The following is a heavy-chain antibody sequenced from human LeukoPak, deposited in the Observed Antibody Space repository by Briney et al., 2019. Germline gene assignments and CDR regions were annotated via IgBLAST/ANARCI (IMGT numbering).Heavy chain of an antibody. D-gene: IGHD5-18*01. Sequence: SETLSLTCTVSGGSISSSSYYWGWIRQPPGKGLEWIGSIYYSGSTYYNPSLKSRVTISVDTSKNQFSLKLSSVTAADTAVYYCARAIGYSYGRKGAFDYWGQGTLVTVSS. CDR1: GGSISSSSYY. CDR2: IYYSGST. J-gene: IGHJ4*02. CDR3: ARAIGYSYGRKGAFDY. V-gene: IGHV4-39*07.